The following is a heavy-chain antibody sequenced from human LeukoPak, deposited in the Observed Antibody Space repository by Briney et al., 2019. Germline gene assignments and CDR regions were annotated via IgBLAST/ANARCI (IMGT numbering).Heavy chain of an antibody. Sequence: GGSLRLSCAASGFTFSSYSMNWVRQAPGKGLEWVSSISSSSSNIYYADSVKGRFTISRDNVKNSLYLQMNSLRAEDTAVYYCARGRDSSSSYPGYWGQGTLVTVSS. D-gene: IGHD6-6*01. CDR1: GFTFSSYS. J-gene: IGHJ4*02. CDR3: ARGRDSSSSYPGY. CDR2: ISSSSSNI. V-gene: IGHV3-21*01.